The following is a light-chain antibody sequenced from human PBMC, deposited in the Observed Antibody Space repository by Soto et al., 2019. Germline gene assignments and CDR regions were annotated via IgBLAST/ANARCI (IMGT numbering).Light chain of an antibody. Sequence: QSVLTRPASVSGSPGQSITISCTGTSSDVGGYNFVSWYQQHPGKAPKLVIFEVSNRPSGVSHRFSGSKSGNTASLTISGLQAEDEADYYCSSYTSSSTFVFGTGTKVTVL. CDR2: EVS. CDR3: SSYTSSSTFV. V-gene: IGLV2-14*01. CDR1: SSDVGGYNF. J-gene: IGLJ1*01.